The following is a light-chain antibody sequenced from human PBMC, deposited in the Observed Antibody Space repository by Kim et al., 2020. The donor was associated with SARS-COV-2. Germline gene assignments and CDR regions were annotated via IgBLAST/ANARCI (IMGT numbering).Light chain of an antibody. V-gene: IGKV3-15*01. CDR2: GGS. CDR1: QSVRRN. Sequence: VSPGERATLSCRASQSVRRNVAWYQQKPGQAPRLLIYGGSTRATNIPAKFSGSGSGTEFTLTITSLQSDDSAVYYCQQYSNWPPYSFGQGTKLEI. CDR3: QQYSNWPPYS. J-gene: IGKJ2*03.